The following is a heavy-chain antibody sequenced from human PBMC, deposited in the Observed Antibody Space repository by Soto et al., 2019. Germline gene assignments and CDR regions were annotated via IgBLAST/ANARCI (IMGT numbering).Heavy chain of an antibody. D-gene: IGHD2-2*01. Sequence: ASVKVSCKASGYTFTSYGISWVRQAPGQGLEWMGWISAYNGNTNYAQKLQGRVTMTTDTSTSTAYMELRSLRSDDTAVYYCAREGSSTSASPPQWWFDPWGQGTLVTVSS. CDR3: AREGSSTSASPPQWWFDP. V-gene: IGHV1-18*01. CDR1: GYTFTSYG. CDR2: ISAYNGNT. J-gene: IGHJ5*02.